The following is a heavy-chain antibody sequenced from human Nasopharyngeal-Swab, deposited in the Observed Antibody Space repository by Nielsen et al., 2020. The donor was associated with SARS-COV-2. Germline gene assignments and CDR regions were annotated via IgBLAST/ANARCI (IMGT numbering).Heavy chain of an antibody. CDR3: ARITRGLERDTIFGVPLVSLSYYYMDV. V-gene: IGHV2-5*02. J-gene: IGHJ6*03. CDR2: IYWDDDQ. D-gene: IGHD3-3*01. Sequence: WIRQPPGKALEWLALIYWDDDQRYNPSLKTRLTITKDTSKDQVVLTLTNMGPVDSGTYYCARITRGLERDTIFGVPLVSLSYYYMDVWGKGTTVTVSS.